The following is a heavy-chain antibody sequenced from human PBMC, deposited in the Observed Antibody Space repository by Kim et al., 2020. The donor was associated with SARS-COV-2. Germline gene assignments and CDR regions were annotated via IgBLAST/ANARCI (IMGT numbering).Heavy chain of an antibody. CDR2: IYSIDQT. V-gene: IGHV3-53*01. CDR3: SRDAGADYYGMDV. Sequence: GGSLRLSCAVSGFTVSTNYMSWVLQAPGKGLEWVSVIYSIDQTYYADSVKGRFTISRDNSKNTLYLQMNSLRAEDTAVYYCSRDAGADYYGMDVWGQGTTVTASS. CDR1: GFTVSTNY. J-gene: IGHJ6*02.